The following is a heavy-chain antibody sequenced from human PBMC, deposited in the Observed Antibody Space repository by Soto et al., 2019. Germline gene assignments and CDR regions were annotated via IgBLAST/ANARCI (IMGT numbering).Heavy chain of an antibody. J-gene: IGHJ2*01. CDR1: GFTFSDYA. CDR3: AKVAGGLGYFDL. CDR2: ISATGGNI. V-gene: IGHV3-23*01. D-gene: IGHD3-16*01. Sequence: EVQLLESGGGLARPGGSLRLSCVASGFTFSDYAMTWVRQAPGKGLEWVATISATGGNIEYTDSLKGRFTISRDNSKNTLYLQLNGLTSDDRAVHYCAKVAGGLGYFDLWGRGTLVTVSS.